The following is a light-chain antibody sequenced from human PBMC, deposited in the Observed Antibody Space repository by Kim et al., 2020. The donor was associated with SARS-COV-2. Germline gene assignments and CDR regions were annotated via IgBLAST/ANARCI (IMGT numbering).Light chain of an antibody. J-gene: IGKJ1*01. CDR1: QGISSY. V-gene: IGKV1-8*01. Sequence: ASTGDRVTFTCRASQGISSYLAWYQQKPGKAPKLLIYAASTLQSGVPSRFSGSGSGTDFTRTISCLQSEDFATYYCQQYYSYPRTFGQGTKVDIK. CDR2: AAS. CDR3: QQYYSYPRT.